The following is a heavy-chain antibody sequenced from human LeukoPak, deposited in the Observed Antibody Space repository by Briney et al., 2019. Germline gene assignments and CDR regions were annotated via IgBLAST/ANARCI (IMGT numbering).Heavy chain of an antibody. J-gene: IGHJ6*02. V-gene: IGHV3-9*01. CDR1: GFTFDDYA. D-gene: IGHD3-10*01. CDR3: AKDRGYGSSYYYYGMDV. Sequence: GRSLRLSCVASGFTFDDYAMHWVRQAPGKGLEWVSGISWNSGSIGYADSVKGRFTIFRDNAKNSLYLQMNSLRAEDTALYYCAKDRGYGSSYYYYGMDVWGQGTTVTVSS. CDR2: ISWNSGSI.